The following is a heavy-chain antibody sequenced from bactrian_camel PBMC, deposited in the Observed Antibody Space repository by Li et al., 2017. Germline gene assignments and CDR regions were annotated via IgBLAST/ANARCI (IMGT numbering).Heavy chain of an antibody. CDR3: AAADYNEYPQCDVASSGYNF. J-gene: IGHJ4*01. D-gene: IGHD4*01. Sequence: HVQLVESGGASVQAGGSLRLSCTASGLEVKDHCMGWFRQAPGNEREGVAVMNWKSETTYADSVKGRFTISQDNGKNTVYLQMNSLKPEDTAMYYCAAADYNEYPQCDVASSGYNFWGQGTQVTVS. CDR2: MNWKSETT. CDR1: GLEVKDHC. V-gene: IGHV3-3*01.